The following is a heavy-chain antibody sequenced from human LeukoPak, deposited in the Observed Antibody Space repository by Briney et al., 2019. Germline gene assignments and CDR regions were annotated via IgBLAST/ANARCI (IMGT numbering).Heavy chain of an antibody. CDR2: ISYDGNNK. V-gene: IGHV3-30-3*01. Sequence: GGSLRLSCAASGFTVSSNHMSWVRQAPGKGLEWVAVISYDGNNKYYADSVKGRFTISRDNSKNTLYLEMNSLRPEDTAVYYCARGSLYSGTFWAFDIWGQGTKVTVTS. D-gene: IGHD1-26*01. CDR3: ARGSLYSGTFWAFDI. CDR1: GFTVSSNH. J-gene: IGHJ3*02.